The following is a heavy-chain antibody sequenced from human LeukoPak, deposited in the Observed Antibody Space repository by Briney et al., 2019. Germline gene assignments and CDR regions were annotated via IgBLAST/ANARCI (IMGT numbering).Heavy chain of an antibody. J-gene: IGHJ4*02. CDR3: ARDLASSSWYVLSPPAY. D-gene: IGHD6-13*01. V-gene: IGHV3-30-3*01. Sequence: GGSLRLSCAASGFTFSNYAMEWVRQAPGKGLEWVAVISYDGSNKYYADSVKGRFTISRDNSKNTLYLQMNSLRAEDTAVYYCARDLASSSWYVLSPPAYWGQGTLVTVSS. CDR1: GFTFSNYA. CDR2: ISYDGSNK.